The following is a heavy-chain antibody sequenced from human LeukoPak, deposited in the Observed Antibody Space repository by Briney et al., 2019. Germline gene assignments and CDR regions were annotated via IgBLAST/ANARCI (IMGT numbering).Heavy chain of an antibody. CDR1: GFTFSSYA. CDR2: ISGSGGGT. CDR3: AKDGKTRNWNYFQAKPVY. V-gene: IGHV3-23*01. J-gene: IGHJ4*02. Sequence: GGSLRLSCATSGFTFSSYAMSWVRQAPGKGLEWVSGISGSGGGTFYADSVKGRFTISRDNSKNTFYLQMNSLRAEDTAIYYCAKDGKTRNWNYFQAKPVYWGQGTLVTVSS. D-gene: IGHD1-7*01.